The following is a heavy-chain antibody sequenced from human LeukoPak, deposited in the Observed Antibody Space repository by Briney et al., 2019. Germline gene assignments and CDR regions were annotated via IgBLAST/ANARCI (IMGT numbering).Heavy chain of an antibody. CDR1: GFTFSSFG. V-gene: IGHV3-30*03. CDR2: ITHDGTNT. D-gene: IGHD3-16*01. J-gene: IGHJ3*02. CDR3: ARAVGPFDI. Sequence: GGSLRLSCAASGFTFSSFGMHWVRQAPGKGLEWVAVITHDGTNTYYADSVKGRFTISRDNSRNTLYLQMNSLRAEDTAVYYCARAVGPFDIWGQGTIVIVSS.